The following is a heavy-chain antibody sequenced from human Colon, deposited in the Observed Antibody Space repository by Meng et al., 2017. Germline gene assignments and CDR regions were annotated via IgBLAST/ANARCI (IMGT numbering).Heavy chain of an antibody. CDR1: GFTFKTYW. Sequence: GESLKISCAASGFTFKTYWMHWIRQVPGKGPVWVSRISSEGSMTYYADSVKGRFTISRDNAKNTLYLQMTSLTVEDTAVYYCASLGLSGGTIDYWGQGTLVTVS. J-gene: IGHJ4*02. CDR3: ASLGLSGGTIDY. CDR2: ISSEGSMT. D-gene: IGHD3-16*01. V-gene: IGHV3-74*01.